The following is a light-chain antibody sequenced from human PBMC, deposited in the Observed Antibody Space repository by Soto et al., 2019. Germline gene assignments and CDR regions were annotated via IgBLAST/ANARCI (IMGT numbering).Light chain of an antibody. CDR2: GAS. CDR3: QQYNTYSET. CDR1: QSVSNN. Sequence: EIVLTQSPGTLSLSPGERATLSFMASQSVSNNYLAWYQQKPGQAPRLLIYGASNRATGIPARFSGSGSGTEFTLTISSLQPDDFATYYCQQYNTYSETFGQGTKVDIK. J-gene: IGKJ1*01. V-gene: IGKV3-15*01.